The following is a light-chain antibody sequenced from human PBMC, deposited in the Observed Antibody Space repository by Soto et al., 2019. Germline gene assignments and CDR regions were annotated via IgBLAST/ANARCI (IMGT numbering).Light chain of an antibody. CDR1: SSDVGTFNL. Sequence: QSVLTQPASVSGFLGQSITMSCTGSSSDVGTFNLVSWFQQHPGKAPKLLIFEGTKRPSGVSDRFSGSKSGNTASLTISGLQAEDEADYHCSSYTSRSTLVLFGGGTQLTV. V-gene: IGLV2-14*02. J-gene: IGLJ2*01. CDR3: SSYTSRSTLVL. CDR2: EGT.